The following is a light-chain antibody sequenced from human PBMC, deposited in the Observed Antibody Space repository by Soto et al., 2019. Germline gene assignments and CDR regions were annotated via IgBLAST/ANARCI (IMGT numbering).Light chain of an antibody. V-gene: IGKV3-15*01. J-gene: IGKJ5*01. CDR3: QQYNNWPPIT. CDR1: QSVSNN. CDR2: GAS. Sequence: MTQAQATLSVSPGPRGSLSGKASQSVSNNLAWYQQKPGQAPRLLIYGASTRATGIPARFSGSGSGTEFTLTISSLQSEDFAVYYCQQYNNWPPITFGQGTRLEIK.